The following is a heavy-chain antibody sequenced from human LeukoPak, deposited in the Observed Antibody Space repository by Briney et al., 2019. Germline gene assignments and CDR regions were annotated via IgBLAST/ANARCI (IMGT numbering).Heavy chain of an antibody. Sequence: SETLSLTCTVSSASVSSYYWSWVRQPPGGGLEWIGYISNSGSPSYNPSFKSRVTFSADTSKNHLSLKLNSVTPADTAVYFCARGGAGPLRDWGQGTLITVSS. D-gene: IGHD3-16*01. CDR1: SASVSSYY. CDR2: ISNSGSP. J-gene: IGHJ4*02. V-gene: IGHV4-59*02. CDR3: ARGGAGPLRD.